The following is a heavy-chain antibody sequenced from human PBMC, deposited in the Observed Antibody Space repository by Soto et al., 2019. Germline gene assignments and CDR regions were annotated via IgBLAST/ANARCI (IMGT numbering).Heavy chain of an antibody. J-gene: IGHJ6*03. V-gene: IGHV3-66*01. D-gene: IGHD3-9*01. Sequence: GGSLRLSCAASGFTVSSNYMSWVRQAPGKGLEWVSVIYSGGSTYYVDSVKGRFTISRDNSKNTLYLQMNSLRAEDTAVYYCARGLAYATKYYYYMDVWGKGTTVTVSS. CDR3: ARGLAYATKYYYYMDV. CDR1: GFTVSSNY. CDR2: IYSGGST.